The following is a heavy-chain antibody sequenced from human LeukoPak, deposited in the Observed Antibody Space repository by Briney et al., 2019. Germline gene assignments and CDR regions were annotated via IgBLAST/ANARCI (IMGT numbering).Heavy chain of an antibody. J-gene: IGHJ3*02. CDR1: SGSFSGYY. Sequence: PSETLSLTCAVYSGSFSGYYWSWIRQPPGKGLEWIGEINHSGSTNYNPSLKSRVTISVDTSKNQFSLKLSSVTAADTAVYYCARWGNYAAFDIWGQGTMVTVSS. V-gene: IGHV4-34*01. D-gene: IGHD1-7*01. CDR3: ARWGNYAAFDI. CDR2: INHSGST.